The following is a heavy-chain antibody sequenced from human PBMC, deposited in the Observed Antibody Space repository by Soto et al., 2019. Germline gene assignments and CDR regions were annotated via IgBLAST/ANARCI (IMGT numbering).Heavy chain of an antibody. CDR3: ARLLWFGELLGFFDY. CDR2: IYYSGST. V-gene: IGHV4-61*05. Sequence: PSETLSLTCTVSGGSISSSSYYWGWIRQPPGKGLEWIGYIYYSGSTNYNPSLKSRVTISVDTSKNQFSLKLSSVTAADTAVYYCARLLWFGELLGFFDYWGQGTLVTVSS. CDR1: GGSISSSSYY. J-gene: IGHJ4*02. D-gene: IGHD3-10*01.